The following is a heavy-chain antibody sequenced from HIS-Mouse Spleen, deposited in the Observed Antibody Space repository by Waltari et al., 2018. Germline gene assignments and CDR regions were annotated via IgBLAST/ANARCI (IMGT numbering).Heavy chain of an antibody. J-gene: IGHJ2*01. Sequence: QLQLQESGPGLVKPSETLSLTCTVSGGSISSSSYYWGWIRQPPGKGLEWIGSIYYSGRTSSNPSLKSRVTISVETSKNQCSLKLSSVTAADTAVYYCAREIPYSSSWYDWYFDLWGRGTLVTVSS. CDR3: AREIPYSSSWYDWYFDL. D-gene: IGHD6-13*01. CDR2: IYYSGRT. V-gene: IGHV4-39*07. CDR1: GGSISSSSYY.